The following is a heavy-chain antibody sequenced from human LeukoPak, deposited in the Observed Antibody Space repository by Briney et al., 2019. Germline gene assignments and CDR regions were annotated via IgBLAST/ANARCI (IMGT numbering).Heavy chain of an antibody. CDR3: ARDALLRIYGVLAPVFDYYMDV. Sequence: GGSLRLSCAASGFTFSSYEMNWVRQAPGKGLEWVSYISSSGSTIYYADSVKGRFTISRDNAKNSLYLQMNSLRDEDTALYYCARDALLRIYGVLAPVFDYYMDVWGKGTTVIVSS. V-gene: IGHV3-48*03. CDR2: ISSSGSTI. J-gene: IGHJ6*03. D-gene: IGHD3-3*01. CDR1: GFTFSSYE.